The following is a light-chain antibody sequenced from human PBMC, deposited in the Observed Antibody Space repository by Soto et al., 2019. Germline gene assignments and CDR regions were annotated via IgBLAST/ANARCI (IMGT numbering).Light chain of an antibody. CDR3: QSYDSSLSGGV. CDR2: GNS. V-gene: IGLV1-40*01. J-gene: IGLJ1*01. CDR1: SSNIGAGYD. Sequence: QSGLTQPPAVSGAPGQRVTISCTGSSSNIGAGYDVHWYQQLPGTAPKLLIYGNSNRPSGVPDRFSGSKSGTSASLAITGLQAEDEADYYCQSYDSSLSGGVFGTGTKLTVL.